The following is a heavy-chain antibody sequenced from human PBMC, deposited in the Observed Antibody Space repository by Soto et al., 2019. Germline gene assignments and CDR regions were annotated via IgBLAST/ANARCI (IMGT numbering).Heavy chain of an antibody. D-gene: IGHD3-16*02. J-gene: IGHJ4*02. CDR3: AKSVYDYIWGSYHTDDY. CDR2: IYYSGST. CDR1: GGSISSSSYY. Sequence: SETLSLTCTVSGGSISSSSYYWGWIRQPPGKGLEWIGSIYYSGSTYYNPSLKSRVTISVDTSKNQFSLKLSSVTAADTAVYYCAKSVYDYIWGSYHTDDYWGQGTLVTVSS. V-gene: IGHV4-39*01.